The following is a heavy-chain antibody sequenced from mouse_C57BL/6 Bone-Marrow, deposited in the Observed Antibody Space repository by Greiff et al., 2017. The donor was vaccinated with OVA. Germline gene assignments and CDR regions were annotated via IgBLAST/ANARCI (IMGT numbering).Heavy chain of an antibody. J-gene: IGHJ1*03. V-gene: IGHV1-47*01. D-gene: IGHD2-1*01. CDR2: FHPYNDDT. CDR3: ARRGNYGWYFDV. Sequence: VQLQQSGPELVKPGASVKLSCKASGYTFTTYPIEWMKQNHGKSLEWIGNFHPYNDDTKYNEKFKGKATLTVEKSSSTVYLELSRLTSDDSAVYYCARRGNYGWYFDVWGTGTTVTVSS. CDR1: GYTFTTYP.